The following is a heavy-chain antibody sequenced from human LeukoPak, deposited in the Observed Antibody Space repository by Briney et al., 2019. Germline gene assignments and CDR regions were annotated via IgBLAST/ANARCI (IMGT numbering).Heavy chain of an antibody. CDR2: IYWDDDK. Sequence: KESGPTLVKPTQTLTLTCTLSGFSLSTSGVGVGWIRQPPGKALEWLALIYWDDDKRYSPSLKSRLTITKDTSKNQVVLTMTNMDPVDTATYYCAHSLRGYCSGGSCYPGYFDYWGQGTLVTVSS. V-gene: IGHV2-5*02. J-gene: IGHJ4*02. CDR1: GFSLSTSGVG. CDR3: AHSLRGYCSGGSCYPGYFDY. D-gene: IGHD2-15*01.